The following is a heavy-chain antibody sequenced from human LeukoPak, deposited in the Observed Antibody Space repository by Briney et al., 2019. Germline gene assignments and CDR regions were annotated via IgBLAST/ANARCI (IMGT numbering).Heavy chain of an antibody. D-gene: IGHD2-15*01. J-gene: IGHJ4*02. V-gene: IGHV3-48*03. CDR1: GFTFSSYE. CDR2: ISSSGSTI. CDR3: ARDLTPYCSGGSCYSDY. Sequence: GGSLRLSCAASGFTFSSYEMNWVRQAPGKGLEWVSYISSSGSTIYYADSVKGRFTISRDNAKNSLYLQMNSLRAEDTAVYYCARDLTPYCSGGSCYSDYWGQGTLVTVSS.